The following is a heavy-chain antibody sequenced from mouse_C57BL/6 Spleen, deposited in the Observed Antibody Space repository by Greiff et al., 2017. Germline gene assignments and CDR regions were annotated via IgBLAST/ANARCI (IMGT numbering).Heavy chain of an antibody. D-gene: IGHD1-1*01. CDR2: IDPENGDT. Sequence: VQLKQSGAELVRPGASVKLSCTASGFNIKDDYMHWVKQRPEQGLEWIGWIDPENGDTEYASKFQGKATITADTSSNTAYLQLSSLTSEDTAVYYCTLYYYGSSYGYWGQGTTLTVSS. V-gene: IGHV14-4*01. CDR1: GFNIKDDY. CDR3: TLYYYGSSYGY. J-gene: IGHJ2*01.